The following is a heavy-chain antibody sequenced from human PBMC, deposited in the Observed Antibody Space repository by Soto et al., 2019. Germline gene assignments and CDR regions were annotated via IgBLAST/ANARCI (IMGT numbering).Heavy chain of an antibody. J-gene: IGHJ6*02. V-gene: IGHV5-10-1*01. D-gene: IGHD1-1*01. CDR3: ARQVGTPTSSGLDV. Sequence: VDALKSSGEGSGDSVSSYWSSWVRQMPGKGLEWMGRIDPSDSYTNYSPSFQGHVTISADKSISTAYLQWSSLKASDTAMYYCARQVGTPTSSGLDVWGQGPTVTVSS. CDR1: GDSVSSYW. CDR2: IDPSDSYT.